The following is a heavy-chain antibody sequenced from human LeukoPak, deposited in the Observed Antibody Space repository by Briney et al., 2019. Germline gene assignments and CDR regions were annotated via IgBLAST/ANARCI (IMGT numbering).Heavy chain of an antibody. V-gene: IGHV1-69*13. CDR3: ARGGFTMIVVEEGGYYFDY. Sequence: ASVKVSCKASGGTFSSYAISWVRQAPGQGLEWMGGIIPIFGTANYAQKFQGRVTITADESTSTAYMELSSLRPEDTAVYYCARGGFTMIVVEEGGYYFDYWGQGTLVTVSS. CDR1: GGTFSSYA. J-gene: IGHJ4*02. D-gene: IGHD3-22*01. CDR2: IIPIFGTA.